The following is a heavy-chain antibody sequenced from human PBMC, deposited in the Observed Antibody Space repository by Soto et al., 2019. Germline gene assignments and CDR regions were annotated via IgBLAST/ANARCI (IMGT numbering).Heavy chain of an antibody. CDR2: ISWNSGSI. CDR1: GVTFDDYA. CDR3: AKDIKGPVDSDY. Sequence: GGSLRLSCAASGVTFDDYAMHWVRQAPGKGLEWVSGISWNSGSIGYADSVKGRFTISRDNAKNSLYLQMNSLRAEDTALYYCAKDIKGPVDSDYWGQGTLVTVSS. V-gene: IGHV3-9*01. J-gene: IGHJ4*02.